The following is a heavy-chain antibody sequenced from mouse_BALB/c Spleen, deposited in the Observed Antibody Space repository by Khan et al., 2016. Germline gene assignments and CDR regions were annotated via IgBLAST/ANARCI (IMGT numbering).Heavy chain of an antibody. J-gene: IGHJ3*01. Sequence: EVQLQESGPGLVKPSQSLSLTCTVTGYSITSDYAWNWIRQFPGNKLEWMGYISYSGTTSYNPSLKSRISITRDTSKNQFFLHLNSVTTEDTATXSCARSSTWDWFAYWGQGTLVTVSA. D-gene: IGHD4-1*01. CDR2: ISYSGTT. CDR1: GYSITSDYA. V-gene: IGHV3-2*02. CDR3: ARSSTWDWFAY.